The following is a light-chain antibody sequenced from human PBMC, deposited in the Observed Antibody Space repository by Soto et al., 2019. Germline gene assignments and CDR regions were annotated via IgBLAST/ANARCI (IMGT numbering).Light chain of an antibody. CDR2: YIS. J-gene: IGKJ5*01. Sequence: EIVMTQSPATLSVSPGETASLSGRASQSAGNFLAWYQQKPGQAPRLLIYYISTRATGIPARFSGSGSGTEFTLTINSLQSEDSAVYYCQQHNQWPITFGQGTRREIK. CDR3: QQHNQWPIT. CDR1: QSAGNF. V-gene: IGKV3D-15*01.